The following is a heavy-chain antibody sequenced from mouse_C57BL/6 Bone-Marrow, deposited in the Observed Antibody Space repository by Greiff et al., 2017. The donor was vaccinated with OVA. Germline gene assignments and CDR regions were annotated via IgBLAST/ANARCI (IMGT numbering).Heavy chain of an antibody. Sequence: EVQLQQSGPVLVKPGASVKMSCKASGYTFTDYYMHWVKQSHGQSLEWIGVINPYNGGTSYNQKFKGKATLTVDKSSSTAYMPLNSLTSEDSAVYNCARRVTTVVAPFDYRGQGTTLTVSA. V-gene: IGHV1-19*01. J-gene: IGHJ2*01. CDR1: GYTFTDYY. CDR2: INPYNGGT. CDR3: ARRVTTVVAPFDY. D-gene: IGHD1-1*01.